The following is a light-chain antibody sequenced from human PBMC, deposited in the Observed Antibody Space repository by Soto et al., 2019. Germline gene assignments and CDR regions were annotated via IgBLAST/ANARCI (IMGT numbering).Light chain of an antibody. CDR3: QQYYDYPPLI. V-gene: IGKV3-15*01. J-gene: IGKJ4*01. CDR1: RNINRK. Sequence: EIVMTQSPATLSVSPGERATLSCRASRNINRKLAWYQQKPGQAPRLLISGASTRATGIPARFSGSGSGTEFTLTLSSLKSEDCAVYYCQQYYDYPPLIFGGGTKVEIK. CDR2: GAS.